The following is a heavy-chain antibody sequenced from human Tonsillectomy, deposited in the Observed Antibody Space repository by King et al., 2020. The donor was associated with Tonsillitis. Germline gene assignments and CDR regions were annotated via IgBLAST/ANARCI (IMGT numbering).Heavy chain of an antibody. CDR3: ARDNGCSDGSCFTLDAFDI. J-gene: IGHJ3*02. CDR1: GFTFSSYE. CDR2: ISSSGSTI. V-gene: IGHV3-48*03. D-gene: IGHD2-15*01. Sequence: VQLVESGGGLVQPGGSLRLSCAASGFTFSSYEMNWVRQAPGKGLEWVSYISSSGSTIYYADSVKGRFTISRDNAKNSLYLQMNSLRAEDTAVYYCARDNGCSDGSCFTLDAFDIWGQGTMVTVSS.